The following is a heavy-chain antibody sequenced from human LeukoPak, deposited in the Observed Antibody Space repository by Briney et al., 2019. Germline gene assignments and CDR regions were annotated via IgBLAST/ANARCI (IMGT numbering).Heavy chain of an antibody. CDR3: VKDDGWVQYAN. Sequence: GGSLRLSCAASGFSFSNYAMSWVRQAPGKGLEWVSAISGRGANTYYADSVKGRFIISRDNSKNTVYLQMNSLSAEDAAVYYCVKDDGWVQYANWGQGTLVTVSS. D-gene: IGHD5-24*01. CDR2: ISGRGANT. V-gene: IGHV3-23*01. J-gene: IGHJ4*02. CDR1: GFSFSNYA.